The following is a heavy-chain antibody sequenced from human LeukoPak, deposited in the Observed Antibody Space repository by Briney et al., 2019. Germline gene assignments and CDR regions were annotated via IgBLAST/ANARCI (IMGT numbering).Heavy chain of an antibody. CDR1: GGSISSSSYY. V-gene: IGHV4-39*07. CDR3: ARGSAGWLQFSVGYFDY. Sequence: SETLSLTCTVSGGSISSSSYYWGWIRQPPGKGLEWIGSIYYSGSTYYNPSLKSRVTISVDTSKNQFSLKLSSVTAADTAVYYCARGSAGWLQFSVGYFDYWGQGTLVTVSS. CDR2: IYYSGST. J-gene: IGHJ4*02. D-gene: IGHD5-24*01.